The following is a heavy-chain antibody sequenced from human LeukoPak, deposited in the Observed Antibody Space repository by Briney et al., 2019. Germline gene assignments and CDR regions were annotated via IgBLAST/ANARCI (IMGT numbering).Heavy chain of an antibody. CDR2: IKLDGSEK. CDR1: GFTFTTYW. D-gene: IGHD2-2*01. V-gene: IGHV3-7*01. CDR3: VRDSSRSYVH. J-gene: IGHJ4*02. Sequence: GGSLRLSCAASGFTFTTYWMSWVRQAPGKGLERVANIKLDGSEKNYVDSVKGRFTISRDNAKNSLYLQMNSLRAEDTAVYYCVRDSSRSYVHWGQGTLVTVSS.